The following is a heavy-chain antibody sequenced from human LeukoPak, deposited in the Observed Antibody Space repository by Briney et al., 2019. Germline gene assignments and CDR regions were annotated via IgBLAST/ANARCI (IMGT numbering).Heavy chain of an antibody. CDR3: ATVTPYSGYDFLGHREYNWFDP. D-gene: IGHD5-12*01. CDR2: FDPEDGET. Sequence: GASVKVSCKVSGYTLTELSMHWVRQAPGKGLEWMGGFDPEDGETIYAQKFQGRVTMTEDTSTDTAYMELSSLRSEDTAVYYCATVTPYSGYDFLGHREYNWFDPWGQGTLVTVSS. V-gene: IGHV1-24*01. J-gene: IGHJ5*02. CDR1: GYTLTELS.